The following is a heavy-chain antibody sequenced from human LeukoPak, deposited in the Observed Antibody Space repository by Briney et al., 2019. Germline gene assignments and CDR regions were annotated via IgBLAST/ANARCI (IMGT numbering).Heavy chain of an antibody. J-gene: IGHJ3*01. D-gene: IGHD3-3*01. CDR3: ARTNDFWSGSIRHDAFDL. V-gene: IGHV3-7*01. Sequence: GGSLRLSCAASGFTFSSHWMSWVRQVPGKGLEWVANINQDGSEKYHVDSVKGRFTISRDNAQNSLYLQINTLRAEDTAVYYCARTNDFWSGSIRHDAFDLWGQGTMVTVSS. CDR2: INQDGSEK. CDR1: GFTFSSHW.